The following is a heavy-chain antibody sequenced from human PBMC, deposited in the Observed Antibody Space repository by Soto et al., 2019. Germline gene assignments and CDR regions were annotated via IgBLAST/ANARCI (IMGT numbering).Heavy chain of an antibody. CDR3: ATHSDSVSLDY. CDR2: LAPNSGGT. CDR1: GYTFTGRY. V-gene: IGHV1-2*02. J-gene: IGHJ4*02. Sequence: QVHLVQSGAEVKKPGASVKVSCKASGYTFTGRYMHWVRQAPGQGLEWVAWLAPNSGGTSYAQTFQGRVTVTRDTSIQTAYMDLSSLRSDDTAVYSCATHSDSVSLDYWGQGTPVTVSS. D-gene: IGHD2-15*01.